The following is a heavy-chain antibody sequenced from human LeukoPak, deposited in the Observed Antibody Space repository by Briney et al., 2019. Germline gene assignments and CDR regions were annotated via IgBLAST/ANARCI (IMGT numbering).Heavy chain of an antibody. J-gene: IGHJ4*02. CDR3: AKQAYDSPRTDFDY. Sequence: GGSLRLSCAASGFTFSRYAMSWVRQAPGKGLEWVSGVSTSGGSTYHADSVKGRFTISRDNSKNTLHLQMNSLRAEDTAIYYCAKQAYDSPRTDFDYWGQGTLVTVSS. CDR2: VSTSGGST. D-gene: IGHD3-22*01. CDR1: GFTFSRYA. V-gene: IGHV3-23*01.